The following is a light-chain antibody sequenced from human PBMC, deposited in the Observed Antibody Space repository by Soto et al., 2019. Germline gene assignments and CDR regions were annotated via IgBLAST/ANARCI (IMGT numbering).Light chain of an antibody. V-gene: IGKV3-15*01. CDR1: QSVGTT. CDR3: QQYSASPT. J-gene: IGKJ4*02. Sequence: EIFMTQSPATLSVSPGEKVILSCRASQSVGTTLAWYQQKPGQAPSLLIRGASTRATGVPARFSGSGSGTEFTLTISSLQSEDFAIYYCQQYSASPTFGGVTTLEIK. CDR2: GAS.